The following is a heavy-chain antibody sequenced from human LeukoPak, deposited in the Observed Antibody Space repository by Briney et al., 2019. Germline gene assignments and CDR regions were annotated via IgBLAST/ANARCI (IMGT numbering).Heavy chain of an antibody. CDR3: ARAISPQFYYFDY. D-gene: IGHD5-24*01. CDR1: GGSISSYY. J-gene: IGHJ4*02. CDR2: IYTSGST. Sequence: PSETLSLTCTVSGGSISSYYWSWIRQPAGKGLEWIGRIYTSGSTNCNPSLKSRVTMSVDTSKNQFSLRLSSVTAADTAVFYCARAISPQFYYFDYWGQGTLVTVSS. V-gene: IGHV4-4*07.